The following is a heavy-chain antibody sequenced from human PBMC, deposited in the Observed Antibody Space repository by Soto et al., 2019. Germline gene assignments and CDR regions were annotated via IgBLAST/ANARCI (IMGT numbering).Heavy chain of an antibody. Sequence: QTLSLTCAISGDSVSSNSAAWNWIRQSPSRGLEWLGRTYYRSKWYTHYAVSVKGRLSINPDTSKNQFSLQVNSVTPDDTAVYYCARMVGVSPDYWGQGTLVTVSS. CDR3: ARMVGVSPDY. V-gene: IGHV6-1*01. CDR1: GDSVSSNSAA. D-gene: IGHD1-26*01. J-gene: IGHJ4*02. CDR2: TYYRSKWYT.